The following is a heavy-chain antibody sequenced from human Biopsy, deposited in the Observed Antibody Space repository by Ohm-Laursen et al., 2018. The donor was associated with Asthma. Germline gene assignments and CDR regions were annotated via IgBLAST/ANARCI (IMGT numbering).Heavy chain of an antibody. Sequence: SVKVSCKAPGGTFSNFAISWARQAPGQGLEWLGGIMTVFGTTNYAQKFQGRVTITADESTSTAYMEVTSLRSEDTAIYYCARCQVGYSSGWSLLLKKIYYSGMDVWGQGTLVTVSS. D-gene: IGHD6-19*01. J-gene: IGHJ4*02. CDR1: GGTFSNFA. V-gene: IGHV1-69*13. CDR3: ARCQVGYSSGWSLLLKKIYYSGMDV. CDR2: IMTVFGTT.